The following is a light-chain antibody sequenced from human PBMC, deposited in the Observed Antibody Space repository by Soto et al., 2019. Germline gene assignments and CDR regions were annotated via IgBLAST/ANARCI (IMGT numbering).Light chain of an antibody. V-gene: IGLV7-46*01. CDR2: DTD. CDR3: LLSYTGRLYV. J-gene: IGLJ1*01. Sequence: QAVVTQEPSLTVSPGGTVTLTCGSSTGPVTNGHFPYWFQQKPGQAPRPLIYDTDNKHSWTPARFSASLLGDNAALTLSGALPEDEADYSCLLSYTGRLYVFGPGTKLTVL. CDR1: TGPVTNGHF.